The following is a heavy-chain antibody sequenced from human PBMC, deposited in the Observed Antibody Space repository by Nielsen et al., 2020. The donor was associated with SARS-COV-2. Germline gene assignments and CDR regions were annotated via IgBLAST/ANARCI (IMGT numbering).Heavy chain of an antibody. V-gene: IGHV3-53*01. CDR2: IYSGGTT. D-gene: IGHD1-14*01. Sequence: GGSLRLSCAASGFIVSSNYMSWVRQVPGKGLEWVSAIYSGGTTDYGDSVKGRFTIARDHSKNTLYLQMNSLRAGDTAVYYCARGGRTRAFDIWGQGTLVTVSS. J-gene: IGHJ3*02. CDR3: ARGGRTRAFDI. CDR1: GFIVSSNY.